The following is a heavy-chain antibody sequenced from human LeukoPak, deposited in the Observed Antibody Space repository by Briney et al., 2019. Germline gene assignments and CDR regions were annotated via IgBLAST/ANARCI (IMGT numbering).Heavy chain of an antibody. V-gene: IGHV3-21*01. J-gene: IGHJ3*02. CDR2: ISSSSSYI. D-gene: IGHD6-13*01. Sequence: PGGSLRLSWAASGFTFSSYSMNWVRQAPGKGLEWVSSISSSSSYIYYADSVKGRFTISRDNAKNSLYLQMNSLRAEDTAVYYCARDRSLYSSTWYVPRDGFDIWGQGTMVTVSS. CDR3: ARDRSLYSSTWYVPRDGFDI. CDR1: GFTFSSYS.